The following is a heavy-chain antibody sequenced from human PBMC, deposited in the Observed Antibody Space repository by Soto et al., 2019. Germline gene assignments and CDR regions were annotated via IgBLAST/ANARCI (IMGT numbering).Heavy chain of an antibody. D-gene: IGHD2-15*01. CDR3: ANEFQVVARGGFAY. J-gene: IGHJ4*02. CDR1: GFTFSSYA. CDR2: ISASGGGT. V-gene: IGHV3-23*01. Sequence: GGSLRLSCAASGFTFSSYAMSWVRQAPGKGLEWVSAISASGGGTYYADSVKGRFTISRDNSKNTLFLQMNSLRAEDTAVYYCANEFQVVARGGFAYWGQGTLVPVSS.